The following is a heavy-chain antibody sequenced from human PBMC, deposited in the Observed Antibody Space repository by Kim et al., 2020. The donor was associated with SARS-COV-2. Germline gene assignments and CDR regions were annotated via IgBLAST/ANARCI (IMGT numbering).Heavy chain of an antibody. V-gene: IGHV3-30-3*01. D-gene: IGHD2-2*01. Sequence: GGSLRLSCEASGFTFSSYAMHWVRQAPGKGLEWVADISCDGSTKYYADSVKGRFTISRDNSKNTLYVQMNSLRAEDTAMYYCARTKGCSRTTCYGAVDIWGQGTRVTVSS. CDR2: ISCDGSTK. CDR3: ARTKGCSRTTCYGAVDI. CDR1: GFTFSSYA. J-gene: IGHJ3*02.